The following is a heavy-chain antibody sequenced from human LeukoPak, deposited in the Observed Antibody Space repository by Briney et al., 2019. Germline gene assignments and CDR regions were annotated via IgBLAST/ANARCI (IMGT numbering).Heavy chain of an antibody. J-gene: IGHJ4*02. V-gene: IGHV1-69*13. D-gene: IGHD3-3*01. Sequence: SVKVSCKASGGTFSSYAISWVRRAPGRGLEWMGGIIPIFGTANYAQKFQGRVTITADESTSTAYKELSSLRSEDTAVYYCARGPYYDSWSGAGYWGQGTLVTVSS. CDR1: GGTFSSYA. CDR2: IIPIFGTA. CDR3: ARGPYYDSWSGAGY.